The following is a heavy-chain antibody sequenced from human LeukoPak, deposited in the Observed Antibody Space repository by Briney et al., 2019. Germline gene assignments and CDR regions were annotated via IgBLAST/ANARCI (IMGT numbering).Heavy chain of an antibody. J-gene: IGHJ3*02. CDR3: AITLNLGYCSGGSPFERAFDI. CDR2: INPNSGGT. V-gene: IGHV1-2*02. Sequence: GASVKVSCKASGYTFTGYYMHWVRQAPGQVLEWMGWINPNSGGTNYAQKFQGRVTMTRDTSISTAYMELSRLRSDDTAVYYCAITLNLGYCSGGSPFERAFDIWGQGTMVTVSS. D-gene: IGHD2-15*01. CDR1: GYTFTGYY.